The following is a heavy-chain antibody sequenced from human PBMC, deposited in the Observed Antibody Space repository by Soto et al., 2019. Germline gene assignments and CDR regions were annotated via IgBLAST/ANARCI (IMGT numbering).Heavy chain of an antibody. CDR2: INDSGST. CDR1: GGAFRGYY. J-gene: IGHJ5*02. Sequence: SETLSLTCAVYGGAFRGYYWSWIRQPPGKGLEWLGEINDSGSTNYNPSLKSRVTISLDTSKKEISLRLSSVTAADTAVYYCARERGRYCSGESCYPFGPWGQGALVTVSS. V-gene: IGHV4-34*01. CDR3: ARERGRYCSGESCYPFGP. D-gene: IGHD2-15*01.